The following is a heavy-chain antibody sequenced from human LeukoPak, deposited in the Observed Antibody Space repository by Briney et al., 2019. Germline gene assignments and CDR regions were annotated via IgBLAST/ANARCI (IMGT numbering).Heavy chain of an antibody. D-gene: IGHD4-23*01. CDR1: GFAFSSHA. CDR2: IRADGGST. Sequence: GGSLRLSFADSGFAFSSHAMSWLRQAPGKGLEWVSGIRADGGSTYYADSVKGRFTISRDNSKKTLYLQMNSLRVEDTAIYYSAKDRAYGGNSQVVDWGQGTLVSVTS. V-gene: IGHV3-23*01. J-gene: IGHJ4*02. CDR3: AKDRAYGGNSQVVD.